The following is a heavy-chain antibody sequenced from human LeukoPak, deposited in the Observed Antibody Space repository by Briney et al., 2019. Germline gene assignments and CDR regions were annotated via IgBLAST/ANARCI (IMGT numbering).Heavy chain of an antibody. CDR1: GYTFTGYY. D-gene: IGHD4-17*01. J-gene: IGHJ5*02. CDR2: INPNSGGT. V-gene: IGHV1-2*02. CDR3: ARDLSDDYGDSYNWFDP. Sequence: ASVKVSRKASGYTFTGYYMHWVRQAPGQGLEWMGWINPNSGGTNYAQKFQGRVTMTRDTSISTAYMELSRLRSDDTAVYYCARDLSDDYGDSYNWFDPWGQGTLVTVSS.